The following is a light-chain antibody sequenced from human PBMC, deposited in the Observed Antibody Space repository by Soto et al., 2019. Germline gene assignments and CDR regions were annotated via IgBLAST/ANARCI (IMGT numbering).Light chain of an antibody. V-gene: IGKV1-9*01. J-gene: IGKJ1*01. Sequence: DIQLTQSPSFLSASVGDRAAITCRASLDIRSYLAWYQQKPGRAPKLLIYAASTLQSGVPSRFSGSGSGTEFTLTISSLQPEDFATYYCQQSYSTPPSFGQGTKVDIK. CDR3: QQSYSTPPS. CDR2: AAS. CDR1: LDIRSY.